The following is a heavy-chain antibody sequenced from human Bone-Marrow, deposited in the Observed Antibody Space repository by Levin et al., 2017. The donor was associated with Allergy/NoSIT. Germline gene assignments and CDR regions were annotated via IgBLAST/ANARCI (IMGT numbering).Heavy chain of an antibody. CDR3: ARVRNRWFDP. CDR2: IYYSGNT. CDR1: GYSISSGFYY. J-gene: IGHJ5*02. Sequence: SCNVSGYSISSGFYYWSWIRQHPERGLELIGYIYYSGNTYYNPSLESRVTMSVDTSENQFSLRLNSVTAADTAVYYCARVRNRWFDPWGQGTLVTVSS. D-gene: IGHD1-14*01. V-gene: IGHV4-31*03.